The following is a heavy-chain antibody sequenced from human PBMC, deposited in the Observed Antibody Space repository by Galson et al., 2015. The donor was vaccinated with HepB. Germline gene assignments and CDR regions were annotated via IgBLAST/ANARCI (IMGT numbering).Heavy chain of an antibody. V-gene: IGHV3-23*01. D-gene: IGHD5-18*01. CDR2: ISVIGGST. Sequence: SLRLSCAASGFTFSSYAMSWVRQAPGKGLEWVSAISVIGGSTYYADSVKGRFTISRDNSKNTLYLQMNSLRAEDTALYYCAKVQGNTAGGRGNYFDYWGRGTLVTVSS. J-gene: IGHJ4*02. CDR3: AKVQGNTAGGRGNYFDY. CDR1: GFTFSSYA.